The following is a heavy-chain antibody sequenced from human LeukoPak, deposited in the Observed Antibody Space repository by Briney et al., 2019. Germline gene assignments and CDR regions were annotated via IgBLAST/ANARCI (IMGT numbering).Heavy chain of an antibody. Sequence: SETLSLTCTVSGGSISSSSYYWGWIRQPPGKGLEWIGSIYYSGSTYYNPSLKSRVTISVDTSKNQFSLKLSSVTAADPAVYYCASYRRGAKGDFDNWGQGTLVTVSS. V-gene: IGHV4-39*01. D-gene: IGHD4/OR15-4a*01. J-gene: IGHJ4*02. CDR1: GGSISSSSYY. CDR3: ASYRRGAKGDFDN. CDR2: IYYSGST.